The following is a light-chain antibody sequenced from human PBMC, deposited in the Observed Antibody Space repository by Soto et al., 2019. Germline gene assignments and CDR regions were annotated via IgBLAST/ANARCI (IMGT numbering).Light chain of an antibody. CDR1: QSISSH. V-gene: IGKV1-39*01. CDR3: QHYGGVWT. Sequence: DIRMTQSPSSLSASVGDTVTITCRASQSISSHLNWYQQKPGKAPNLLMYTASNLQSGVPSRFSGSGSGTEFTLTISSLQPDDFATYHCQHYGGVWTFGQGTKVDIK. CDR2: TAS. J-gene: IGKJ1*01.